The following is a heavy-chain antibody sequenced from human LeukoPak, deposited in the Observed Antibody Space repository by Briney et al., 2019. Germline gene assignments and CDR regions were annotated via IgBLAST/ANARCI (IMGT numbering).Heavy chain of an antibody. V-gene: IGHV3-30*01. CDR3: ARRKPHDYGGNQVFYYYYMDV. CDR1: GLTFSSYA. CDR2: ISYDGSNK. D-gene: IGHD4-23*01. Sequence: GGSLRLSCAASGLTFSSYAMHWVRQAPGKGLEWVAVISYDGSNKYYADSVKGRFTISRDNSKNTLYLQMNSLRAEDTAVYYCARRKPHDYGGNQVFYYYYMDVWGKGTAVTVSS. J-gene: IGHJ6*03.